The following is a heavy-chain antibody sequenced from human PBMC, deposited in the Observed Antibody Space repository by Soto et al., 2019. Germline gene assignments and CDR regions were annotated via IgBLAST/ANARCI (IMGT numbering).Heavy chain of an antibody. CDR2: IYYSGST. CDR1: GGSISSGGYY. D-gene: IGHD2-15*01. V-gene: IGHV4-31*03. Sequence: QVQLQESGPGLVKPSQTLSLTCTVSGGSISSGGYYWSWIRQHPGKGMEWIGYIYYSGSTYYNPSQESRVTISVDTTKNQFSLKLSSVTAADTAVYYCARGLPRFGGGSLSVDYWGQGTLVTVSS. J-gene: IGHJ4*02. CDR3: ARGLPRFGGGSLSVDY.